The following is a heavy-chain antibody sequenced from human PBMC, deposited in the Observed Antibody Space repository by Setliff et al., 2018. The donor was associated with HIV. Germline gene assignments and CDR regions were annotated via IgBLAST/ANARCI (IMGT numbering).Heavy chain of an antibody. Sequence: PGGSLRLSCAASGFTFSTYWMIWVRQAPGKGLEWVAKIKQDGSEEYYVDSVKGRFTISRDNAKNSLYLEMNSLRAEDTAVYYCATGFATSHWGQGTLVTVSS. J-gene: IGHJ4*02. D-gene: IGHD1-26*01. CDR2: IKQDGSEE. CDR3: ATGFATSH. CDR1: GFTFSTYW. V-gene: IGHV3-7*01.